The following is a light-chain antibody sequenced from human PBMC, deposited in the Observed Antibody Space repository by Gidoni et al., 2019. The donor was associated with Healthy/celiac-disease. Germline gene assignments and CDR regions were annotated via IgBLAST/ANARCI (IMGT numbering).Light chain of an antibody. Sequence: DIVMTQPPVSLAVSLGERATINCKSSQSVLYSSNNKNYLTWYQQKPGQPPKLLIYWASTRESGVPDRFSGSGSGTDFTLTISSLQAEDVAVYYCQQYYSTTYTFGQGTKLEIK. V-gene: IGKV4-1*01. J-gene: IGKJ2*01. CDR2: WAS. CDR3: QQYYSTTYT. CDR1: QSVLYSSNNKNY.